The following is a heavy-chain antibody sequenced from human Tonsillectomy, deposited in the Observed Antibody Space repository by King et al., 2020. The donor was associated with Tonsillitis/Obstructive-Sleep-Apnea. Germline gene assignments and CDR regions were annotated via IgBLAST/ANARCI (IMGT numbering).Heavy chain of an antibody. V-gene: IGHV1-69*12. CDR3: ARGGKGYCSSTSCYQPLDY. J-gene: IGHJ4*02. CDR2: IIPIFDTA. CDR1: GGTFSSDA. D-gene: IGHD2-2*01. Sequence: QLVQSGAEVKKPGSSVKVSCKASGGTFSSDAITWVRQAPGQGLEWMGGIIPIFDTANYAQKFQGRVTITADESTSTAYMELSSLRSEDTAVYYCARGGKGYCSSTSCYQPLDYWGQGTLVIVSS.